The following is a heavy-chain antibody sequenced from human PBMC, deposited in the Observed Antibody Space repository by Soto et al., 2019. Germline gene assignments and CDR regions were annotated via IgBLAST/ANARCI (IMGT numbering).Heavy chain of an antibody. D-gene: IGHD2-2*01. J-gene: IGHJ4*02. V-gene: IGHV3-30*18. CDR3: AKADGRGEVVPAAADY. CDR2: ISYDGSNK. Sequence: GGSLRLSCAASGFTFSSYGMHWVRQAPGKGLEWVAVISYDGSNKYYADSVKGRFTISRDNSKNTLYLQMNSLRAEDTAVYYCAKADGRGEVVPAAADYPGQGTPVTVSS. CDR1: GFTFSSYG.